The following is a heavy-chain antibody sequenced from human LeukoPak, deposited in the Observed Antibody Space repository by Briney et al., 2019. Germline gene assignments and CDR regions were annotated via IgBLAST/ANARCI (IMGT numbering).Heavy chain of an antibody. J-gene: IGHJ6*02. V-gene: IGHV1-69*13. CDR1: GGTFSSYA. D-gene: IGHD6-19*01. CDR3: AREGSGWPHPPYYYYYYGMDV. Sequence: ASEKVSCKASGGTFSSYAISWVRQAPGQGLEWMGGIIPIFGTANYAQKFQGRVTITADESTSTAYMELSSLRSEDTAVYYCAREGSGWPHPPYYYYYYGMDVWGQGTTVTVSS. CDR2: IIPIFGTA.